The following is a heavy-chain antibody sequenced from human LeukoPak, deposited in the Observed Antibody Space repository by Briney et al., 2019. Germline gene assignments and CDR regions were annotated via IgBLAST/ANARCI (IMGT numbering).Heavy chain of an antibody. CDR1: GYTFTNYQ. J-gene: IGHJ5*02. CDR3: ARVRGAYYYDSSGYSNWFDP. CDR2: MNPKTGNT. D-gene: IGHD3-22*01. V-gene: IGHV1-8*01. Sequence: GASVKVSCKASGYTFTNYQINWLRQAPGQGLEWMGWMNPKTGNTDYAQNFQGRVTMTRNSSINTAYMELRSLRSDDTAVYYCARVRGAYYYDSSGYSNWFDPWGQGTLVTVSS.